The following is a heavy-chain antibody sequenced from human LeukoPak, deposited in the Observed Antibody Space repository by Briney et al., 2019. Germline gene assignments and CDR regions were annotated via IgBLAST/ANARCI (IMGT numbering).Heavy chain of an antibody. CDR2: IYYSGST. J-gene: IGHJ2*01. CDR3: ARNPHDSSGYRPYWYFDL. CDR1: GGSISSYY. Sequence: PSETLSLTCTVSGGSISSYYWSWIRQPPGKGLEWIGYIYYSGSTNYNPSLKSRVTISVDTSKNQFSLKLSSVTAADTAVYYCARNPHDSSGYRPYWYFDLWGRGTLVTVSS. D-gene: IGHD3-22*01. V-gene: IGHV4-59*01.